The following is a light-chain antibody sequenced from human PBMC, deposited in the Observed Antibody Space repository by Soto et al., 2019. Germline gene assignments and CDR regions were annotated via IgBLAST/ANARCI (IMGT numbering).Light chain of an antibody. CDR2: GAS. V-gene: IGKV3-15*01. CDR1: QRVSSN. J-gene: IGKJ4*01. CDR3: QQYNNWPLT. Sequence: DRVMTQSPATLSVSPGERATLSCRASQRVSSNLAWYQQKPGQAPRLLIYGASTRATGIPARFSGSGSGTEFTLTISSLQSEDFAVYYCQQYNNWPLTFGGGTKVEIK.